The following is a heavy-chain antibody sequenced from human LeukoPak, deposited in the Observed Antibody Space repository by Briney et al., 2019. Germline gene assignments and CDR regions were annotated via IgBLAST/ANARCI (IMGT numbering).Heavy chain of an antibody. CDR3: AKDWGSSGWYNWFDP. Sequence: HPGTSLRLSCVVSGFTIGNYGMHWVRQAPDKGLEWVAMISHDGGSEHYGDSVKGRFTISRDISKNTLYLHMSSLRVEDTAVYYCAKDWGSSGWYNWFDPWAREPWSPSPQ. CDR1: GFTIGNYG. V-gene: IGHV3-30*18. J-gene: IGHJ5*02. D-gene: IGHD6-19*01. CDR2: ISHDGGSE.